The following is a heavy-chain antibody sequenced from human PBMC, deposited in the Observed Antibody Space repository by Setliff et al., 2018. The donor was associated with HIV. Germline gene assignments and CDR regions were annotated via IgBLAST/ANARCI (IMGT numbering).Heavy chain of an antibody. V-gene: IGHV4-59*01. CDR1: GGSISTYY. Sequence: SETLSLTCTVSGGSISTYYWIWVRQPPGKRLEWIGYIHHSGSTNYNPSLKSRVTMSVDTSKNQFSLKLNSVTAADTAVYYCARPVSKYFYGMDVWGLGTTVTVS. J-gene: IGHJ6*02. CDR3: ARPVSKYFYGMDV. CDR2: IHHSGST.